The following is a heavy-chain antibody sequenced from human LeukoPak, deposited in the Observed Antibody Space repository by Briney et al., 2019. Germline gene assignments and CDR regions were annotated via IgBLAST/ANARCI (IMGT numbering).Heavy chain of an antibody. Sequence: ASVKVSCKASGYTFTSYAMHWVRQAPGQRLEWMGWINAGKGNTKYSQKFQGRVTITRDTSASTAYMELSSLRSEDTAVYYCAREAAIVVVVAASYWGQGTLVTVSS. V-gene: IGHV1-3*01. CDR2: INAGKGNT. D-gene: IGHD2-15*01. CDR1: GYTFTSYA. CDR3: AREAAIVVVVAASY. J-gene: IGHJ4*02.